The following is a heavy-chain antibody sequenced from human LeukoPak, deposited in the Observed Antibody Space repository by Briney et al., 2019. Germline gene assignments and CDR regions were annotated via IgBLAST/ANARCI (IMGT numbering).Heavy chain of an antibody. CDR2: TYCRSKWYN. D-gene: IGHD2-15*01. CDR1: GDSVSNYSAA. CDR3: ARDKKGSAASGLLDY. J-gene: IGHJ4*02. Sequence: SQTLSLTCAISGDSVSNYSAAWNWIRQSPSRGLEWLGRTYCRSKWYNDYAVSVKSRITINPDTSKNQFSLQLNSVTPEDTAVYYCARDKKGSAASGLLDYWGQGTLVTVSS. V-gene: IGHV6-1*01.